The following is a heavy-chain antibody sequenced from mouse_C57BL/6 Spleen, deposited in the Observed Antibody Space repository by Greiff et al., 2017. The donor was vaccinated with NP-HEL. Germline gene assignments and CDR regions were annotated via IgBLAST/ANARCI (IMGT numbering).Heavy chain of an antibody. J-gene: IGHJ4*01. Sequence: EVKVVESGEGLVKPGGSLKLSCAASGFTFSSYAMSWVRQTPEKRLEWVAYISSGSDYIYYADTVKGRFIISRDNARNTLYLQMSSLKSEDTAMYYCTREGRSYAMDYWGQGTSVTVSS. CDR2: ISSGSDYI. D-gene: IGHD3-3*01. CDR1: GFTFSSYA. CDR3: TREGRSYAMDY. V-gene: IGHV5-9-1*02.